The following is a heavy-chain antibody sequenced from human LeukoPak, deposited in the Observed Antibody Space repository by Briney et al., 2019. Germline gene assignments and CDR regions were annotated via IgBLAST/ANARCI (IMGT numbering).Heavy chain of an antibody. V-gene: IGHV1-24*01. CDR3: ATSSFAIRPEQWALTTKVAFDI. CDR1: GYTLTELS. Sequence: ASVKVSCKVSGYTLTELSMHWVRQAPGEGLEWMGGFDPEDGETIYAQKFQGRVTMTEDTSTDTAYMELSSLRSEDTAVYYCATSSFAIRPEQWALTTKVAFDIWGQGTMVTVSS. CDR2: FDPEDGET. J-gene: IGHJ3*02. D-gene: IGHD1-14*01.